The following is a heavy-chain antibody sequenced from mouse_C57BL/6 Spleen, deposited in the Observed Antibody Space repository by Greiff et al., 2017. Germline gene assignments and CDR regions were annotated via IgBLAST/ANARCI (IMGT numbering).Heavy chain of an antibody. CDR1: GFTFSSYA. Sequence: EVKLVESGEGLVKPGGSLKLSCAASGFTFSSYAMSWVRQTPEKRLEWVAYISCGGDYIYYADPVKGRFTISRDNARNTLYLQMSSLKSEDTAMYYCTNGYSNYEDWFAYWGQGTLVTVSA. CDR2: ISCGGDYI. CDR3: TNGYSNYEDWFAY. D-gene: IGHD2-5*01. J-gene: IGHJ3*01. V-gene: IGHV5-9-1*02.